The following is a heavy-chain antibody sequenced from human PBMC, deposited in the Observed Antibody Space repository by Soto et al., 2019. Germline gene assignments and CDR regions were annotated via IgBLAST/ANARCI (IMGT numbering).Heavy chain of an antibody. CDR2: IYYRGST. D-gene: IGHD5-18*01. V-gene: IGHV4-61*01. Sequence: QVQLQESGPGLVKPSESLSLTCTVSGGSVSSGSYYWSWIRQPPGKGLEWIGYIYYRGSTNYNPSLVSRVTISVGTSKNQLYQKLSSVTAADRGVYYCAREEAMVADYWGQGTLVTVSS. CDR1: GGSVSSGSYY. J-gene: IGHJ4*02. CDR3: AREEAMVADY.